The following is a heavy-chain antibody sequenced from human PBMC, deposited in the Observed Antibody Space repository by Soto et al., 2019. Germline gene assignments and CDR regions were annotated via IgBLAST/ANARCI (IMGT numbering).Heavy chain of an antibody. CDR2: IYYSGST. CDR3: ARESDIVGAFDI. CDR1: GGSISSYY. J-gene: IGHJ3*02. V-gene: IGHV4-59*01. D-gene: IGHD5-12*01. Sequence: QVQLQESGPGLVKPSETLSLTCTVSGGSISSYYWSWIRQPPGKGLEWIGYIYYSGSTNYNPSLKSRVTISVDTSKNQFSLKLSSVTAADTAVYYCARESDIVGAFDIWGQGTMVTVSS.